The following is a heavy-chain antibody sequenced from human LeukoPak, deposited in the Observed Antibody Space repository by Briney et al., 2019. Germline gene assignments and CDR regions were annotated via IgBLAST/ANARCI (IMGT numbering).Heavy chain of an antibody. J-gene: IGHJ4*02. D-gene: IGHD5-24*01. V-gene: IGHV4-38-2*02. CDR2: IYNSGST. CDR3: ARDYMATIFDY. CDR1: GYSISSGYF. Sequence: SETLSLTCTVSGYSISSGYFWGWIRQPPGKGLEWIGTIYNSGSTYYNPSLKSRVTISVDTSKNQFSLKLSSVTAADTAVYYCARDYMATIFDYWGQGTLVTVSS.